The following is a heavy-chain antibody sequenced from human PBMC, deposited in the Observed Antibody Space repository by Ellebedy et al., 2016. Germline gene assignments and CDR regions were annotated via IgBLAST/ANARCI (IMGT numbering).Heavy chain of an antibody. V-gene: IGHV4-59*01. D-gene: IGHD6-19*01. J-gene: IGHJ3*01. CDR3: AKWNGGWYAFEV. CDR2: VFHTGGT. Sequence: SETLSLTCTVSDNSIGNYYWSWIRQPPGKGLEWIGFVFHTGGTLRNPSLESRVTMSVDTSKSQFSLRLTSVTAADTAVYYCAKWNGGWYAFEVWGQGTMVTVSS. CDR1: DNSIGNYY.